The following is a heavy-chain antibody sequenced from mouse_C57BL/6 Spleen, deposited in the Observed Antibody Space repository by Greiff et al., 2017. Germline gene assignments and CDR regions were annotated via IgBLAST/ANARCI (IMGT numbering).Heavy chain of an antibody. J-gene: IGHJ4*01. D-gene: IGHD6-1*01. V-gene: IGHV5-17*01. CDR3: ARSSPPAMDY. CDR2: ISSGSSTI. CDR1: GFTFRDYG. Sequence: DVKLVESGGGLVKPGGSLKLSCAASGFTFRDYGMHWVRQAPEKGLEWVAYISSGSSTIYYADTVKGRFTISRDNAKNTLFLQMTSLRSEDTAMYYCARSSPPAMDYWGQGTSVTVSS.